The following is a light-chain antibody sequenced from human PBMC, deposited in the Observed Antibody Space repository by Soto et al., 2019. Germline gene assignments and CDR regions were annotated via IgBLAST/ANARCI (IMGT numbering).Light chain of an antibody. CDR3: SSYTITSTLV. V-gene: IGLV2-14*01. CDR2: DVS. J-gene: IGLJ1*01. Sequence: QAVLTQPASVSGSPGQSITISCTGTSSDVGGYNYVSWYQQHPGKAPKLMIYDVSNRPSGVSNRFSGSKSGNTASLTISGLQDEDEADYYCSSYTITSTLVFGTGTKLTVL. CDR1: SSDVGGYNY.